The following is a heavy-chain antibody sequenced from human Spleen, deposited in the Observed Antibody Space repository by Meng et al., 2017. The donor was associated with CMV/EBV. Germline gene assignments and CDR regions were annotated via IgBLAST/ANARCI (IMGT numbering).Heavy chain of an antibody. Sequence: GSLRLSCAASGFSFSCYSMNWVRQAPGKGLEWIGSIYHTGGTNYNASLKSRVTISVDKAKNQFSLKLSSVTAADTAIYYCARDIGGWNYGRAFDYWGQGTLVTVSS. D-gene: IGHD1-7*01. V-gene: IGHV4-4*02. CDR2: IYHTGGT. J-gene: IGHJ4*02. CDR3: ARDIGGWNYGRAFDY. CDR1: GFSFSCYS.